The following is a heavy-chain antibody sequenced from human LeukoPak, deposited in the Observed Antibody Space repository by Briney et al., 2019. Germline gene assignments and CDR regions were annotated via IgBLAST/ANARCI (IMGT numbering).Heavy chain of an antibody. CDR3: ARDTFWLGKYYFDY. CDR1: GGSISSYY. Sequence: SETLSLTCTVSGGSISSYYLSWVRQPAGKGLEWIGRIYTSGSTTYNPSPKTRRTMSVDTSKKQFSLKLSSVSVADTAVYYCARDTFWLGKYYFDYWGQGPLVTVSS. CDR2: IYTSGST. J-gene: IGHJ4*02. V-gene: IGHV4-4*07. D-gene: IGHD3-9*01.